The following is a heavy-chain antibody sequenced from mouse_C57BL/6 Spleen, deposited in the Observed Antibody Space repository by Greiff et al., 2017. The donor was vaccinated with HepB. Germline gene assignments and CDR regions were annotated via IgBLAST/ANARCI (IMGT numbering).Heavy chain of an antibody. CDR3: TRGGFTTVYFDY. J-gene: IGHJ2*01. CDR2: IRLKSDNYAT. Sequence: DVKLQESGGGLVQPGGSMKLSCVASGFTFSNYWMNWVRQSPEKGLEWVAQIRLKSDNYATHYAESVKGRFTISRDDSKSSVYLQMNNLRAEDTGIYYCTRGGFTTVYFDYWGQGTTLTVSS. V-gene: IGHV6-3*01. D-gene: IGHD1-1*01. CDR1: GFTFSNYW.